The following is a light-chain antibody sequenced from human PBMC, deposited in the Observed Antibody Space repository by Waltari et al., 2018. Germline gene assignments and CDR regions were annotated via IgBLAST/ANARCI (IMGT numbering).Light chain of an antibody. V-gene: IGLV2-23*02. CDR3: CSYGGSFDPYLV. J-gene: IGLJ2*01. Sequence: QSALTQPASVSGSPGQSITISCIGTSNDVGKYNLVSWYQQHPGKVPKLIIYEVTKRPSGIFNRFFGSKSGSTDSLTISGLQAEDEADYYCCSYGGSFDPYLVFGGGTKLTVL. CDR2: EVT. CDR1: SNDVGKYNL.